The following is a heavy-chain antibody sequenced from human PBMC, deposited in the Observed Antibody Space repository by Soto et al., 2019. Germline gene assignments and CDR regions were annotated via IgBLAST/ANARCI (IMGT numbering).Heavy chain of an antibody. V-gene: IGHV1-58*01. CDR3: AADTGYDSSGYNFDC. CDR1: GFTFTSSA. CDR2: IVVGSGNT. D-gene: IGHD3-22*01. Sequence: KVSCKASGFTFTSSAVQWVRQARGQRLEWIGWIVVGSGNTNYAQKFQERVTITRDMSTSTAYMELSSLRSEDTAVYYCAADTGYDSSGYNFDCWGQGTLVTVSS. J-gene: IGHJ4*02.